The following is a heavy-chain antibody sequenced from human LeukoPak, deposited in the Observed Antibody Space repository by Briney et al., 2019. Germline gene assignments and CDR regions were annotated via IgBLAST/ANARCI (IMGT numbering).Heavy chain of an antibody. CDR2: ISTDGAST. J-gene: IGHJ4*02. CDR3: ASVGSGIPRDY. V-gene: IGHV3-74*01. Sequence: GSLRLSCAASGCSFSDYWMHWVRQTPGKGLVWVSRISTDGASTSYGDSAKGRFTISIDNAKKTLYLQMNSLRAEDTAVYFCASVGSGIPRDYWGQGTLLTVSS. CDR1: GCSFSDYW. D-gene: IGHD1-1*01.